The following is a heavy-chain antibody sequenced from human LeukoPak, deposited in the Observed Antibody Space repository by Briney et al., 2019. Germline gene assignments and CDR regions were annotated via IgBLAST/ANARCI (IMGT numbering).Heavy chain of an antibody. CDR1: GFTFSSYW. J-gene: IGHJ5*02. CDR3: ARVRGESPRWFDP. V-gene: IGHV3-74*01. CDR2: INSDGSTT. D-gene: IGHD3-10*01. Sequence: GGSLRLSCAASGFTFSSYWMHWVRQAPGKGLVWVAHINSDGSTTTYADSVKGRFTISRDNAKNMLYLQINSLRAEDTAVYYCARVRGESPRWFDPWGQETLVTVSS.